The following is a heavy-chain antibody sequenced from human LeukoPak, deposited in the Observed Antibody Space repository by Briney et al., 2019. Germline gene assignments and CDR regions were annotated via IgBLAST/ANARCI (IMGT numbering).Heavy chain of an antibody. CDR2: ISYDGSNK. CDR3: AKEDPDTVAPLGY. CDR1: GFTFSSYG. D-gene: IGHD5-12*01. J-gene: IGHJ4*02. V-gene: IGHV3-30*18. Sequence: SGGSLRLSCAASGFTFSSYGMHWVRQAPGKGLEWVAVISYDGSNKYYADSVKGRFTISRDNSKNTLYLQMNSLRAEDTAVYYCAKEDPDTVAPLGYWGQGTLVTVSS.